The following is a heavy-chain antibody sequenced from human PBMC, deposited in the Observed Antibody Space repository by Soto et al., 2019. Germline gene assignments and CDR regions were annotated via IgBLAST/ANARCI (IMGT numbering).Heavy chain of an antibody. D-gene: IGHD5-18*01. CDR3: AKDLSGTVDTETDMKIGGGEYGMDV. CDR2: IAYDGSNK. J-gene: IGHJ6*02. Sequence: QVQLVESGGGVVQPGRSLRLSCAASGFTFSSYGMHWVRQAPGKGLVWVAVIAYDGSNKYYANSVKGRLTISRDNSKNKLYLQLNSLRDEDTAVYYCAKDLSGTVDTETDMKIGGGEYGMDVWGQGPTVTASS. V-gene: IGHV3-30*18. CDR1: GFTFSSYG.